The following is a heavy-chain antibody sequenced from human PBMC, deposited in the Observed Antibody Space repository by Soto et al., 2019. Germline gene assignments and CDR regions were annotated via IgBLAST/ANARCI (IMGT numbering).Heavy chain of an antibody. CDR3: ARHPNVQNFDWLLPYYYYYYMDV. V-gene: IGHV4-39*01. J-gene: IGHJ6*03. Sequence: SETLSLTCTFSGCSISSSSYYWGWIRQPPGKGLEWIGSIYYSGSTYYNPSLKSRVTISVDTSKNQSSLKLSSVTAADTAVYYCARHPNVQNFDWLLPYYYYYYMDVWGKGTTVTVSS. D-gene: IGHD3-9*01. CDR2: IYYSGST. CDR1: GCSISSSSYY.